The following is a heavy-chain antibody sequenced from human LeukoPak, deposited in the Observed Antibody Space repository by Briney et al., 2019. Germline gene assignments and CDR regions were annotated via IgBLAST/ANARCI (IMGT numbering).Heavy chain of an antibody. CDR2: IKEDGSKK. CDR1: GFTLSSYW. CDR3: AREPYDFWSAYSSGSYFDY. V-gene: IGHV3-7*01. D-gene: IGHD3-3*01. J-gene: IGHJ4*02. Sequence: PGGSLRLSCGASGFTLSSYWMTWVRQAPGKGLEWVANIKEDGSKKYYVESVRGRFTISRDNAKNSLYLQMNSLRAEDTAVYYCAREPYDFWSAYSSGSYFDYWGQGTLVTVSS.